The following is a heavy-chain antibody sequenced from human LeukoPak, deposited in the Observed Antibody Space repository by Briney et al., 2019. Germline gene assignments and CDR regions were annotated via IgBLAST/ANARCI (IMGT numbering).Heavy chain of an antibody. D-gene: IGHD1/OR15-1a*01. V-gene: IGHV3-23*01. J-gene: IGHJ4*02. CDR2: VSTGGGTT. CDR1: GFTVSSYA. Sequence: PGGSLRLSCAASGFTVSSYAMSWVRQAPGNGLEWVSAVSTGGGTTSYADSVKGRFTISRDNSKNTLYLQMNSLRAEDTAVYYCAKDYVGLTGTTPVYWGQGTLLTVSS. CDR3: AKDYVGLTGTTPVY.